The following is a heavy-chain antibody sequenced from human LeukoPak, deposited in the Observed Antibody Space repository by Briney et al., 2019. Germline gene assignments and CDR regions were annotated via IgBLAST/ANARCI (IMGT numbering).Heavy chain of an antibody. CDR1: GFTLTTYV. CDR3: AKGAVGSGWY. Sequence: GGSLRLSCATSGFTLTTYVMMWVRQAPGKGLEWVSAISGSGGSTYYADSVKGRFTISRDNSKNTLYLQMNSLRAEDTAVYYCAKGAVGSGWYWGQGTLVTVSS. D-gene: IGHD6-19*01. V-gene: IGHV3-23*01. J-gene: IGHJ4*02. CDR2: ISGSGGST.